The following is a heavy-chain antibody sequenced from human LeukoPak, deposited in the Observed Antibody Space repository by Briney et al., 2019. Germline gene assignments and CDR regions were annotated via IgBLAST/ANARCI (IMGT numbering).Heavy chain of an antibody. CDR1: GYTVTSYD. CDR3: ARLYYDSSGYPSGFDP. D-gene: IGHD3-22*01. Sequence: ASVKVSCKASGYTVTSYDINWVRQATGQGLEWMGWMNPNSGNTGYAQKFQGRVTITRNTSISTAYMELSSLRSEDTAVYYCARLYYDSSGYPSGFDPWGQGTLVTVSS. V-gene: IGHV1-8*03. CDR2: MNPNSGNT. J-gene: IGHJ5*02.